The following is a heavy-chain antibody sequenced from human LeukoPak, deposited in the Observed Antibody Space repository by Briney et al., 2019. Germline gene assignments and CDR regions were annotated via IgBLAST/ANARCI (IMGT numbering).Heavy chain of an antibody. CDR3: ARDVGIAAAGTRGYFDY. Sequence: ASVKVSCKTSGYTFTNYYIHWVRQAPGQGLEWMGIINPSGDIKDYAQTFQGRVTMTRDTSTSTIYMELSSLRSDDTAVYYCARDVGIAAAGTRGYFDYWGQGTLVTVSS. V-gene: IGHV1-46*01. D-gene: IGHD6-13*01. J-gene: IGHJ4*02. CDR1: GYTFTNYY. CDR2: INPSGDIK.